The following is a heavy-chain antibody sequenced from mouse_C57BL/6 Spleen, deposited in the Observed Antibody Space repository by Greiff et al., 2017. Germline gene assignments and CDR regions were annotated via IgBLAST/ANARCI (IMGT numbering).Heavy chain of an antibody. V-gene: IGHV1-54*01. D-gene: IGHD4-1*01. Sequence: QVQLQQSGAELVRPGTSVKVSCKASGYAFTNYLIEWVKQRPGQGLEWIGVINPGSGGTNYNEKFKGKATLTADKSSSTAYMQLSSLTSEDSAVYFCARSPNWDGFAYWGQGTLVTVSA. CDR1: GYAFTNYL. CDR2: INPGSGGT. J-gene: IGHJ3*01. CDR3: ARSPNWDGFAY.